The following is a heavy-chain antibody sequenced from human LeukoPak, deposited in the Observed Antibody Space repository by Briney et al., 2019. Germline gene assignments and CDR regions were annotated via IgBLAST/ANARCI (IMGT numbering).Heavy chain of an antibody. Sequence: ASVKVSCKASGYTFTAYYMHWVRQAPGQGLEWMGWINPKSGGTNYPQKLQGRVTMTTDTSTSTAYMELRSLRSDDTAVYYCARGGYYYDSSGYFRSRDDAFDIWGQGTMVTVSS. V-gene: IGHV1-2*02. CDR3: ARGGYYYDSSGYFRSRDDAFDI. CDR2: INPKSGGT. CDR1: GYTFTAYY. D-gene: IGHD3-22*01. J-gene: IGHJ3*02.